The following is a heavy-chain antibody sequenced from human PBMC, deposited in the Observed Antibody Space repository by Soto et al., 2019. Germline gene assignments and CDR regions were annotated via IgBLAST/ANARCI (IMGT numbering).Heavy chain of an antibody. CDR3: ARVAAAGTRFDY. J-gene: IGHJ4*02. CDR1: GGSFSGYY. D-gene: IGHD6-13*01. Sequence: SETLSLTCAFYGGSFSGYYWSWIRQPPGKGLEWIGEINHSGSTNYNPSLKSRVTISVDKSKNQFSLKLSSVTAADTAVYYCARVAAAGTRFDYWGQGTLVTVSS. V-gene: IGHV4-34*01. CDR2: INHSGST.